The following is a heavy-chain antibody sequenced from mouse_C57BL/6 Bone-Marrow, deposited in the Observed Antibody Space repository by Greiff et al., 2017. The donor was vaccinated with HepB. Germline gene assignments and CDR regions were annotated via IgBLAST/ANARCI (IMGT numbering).Heavy chain of an antibody. CDR1: GFTFSSYA. CDR2: ISDGGSYT. CDR3: ARDWKDYAMDY. Sequence: EVMLVESGGGLVKPGGSLKLSCAASGFTFSSYAMSWVRQTPEKRLEWVATISDGGSYTYYPDNVKGRFTISRDNAKNNLYLQMSHLKSEDTAMYYGARDWKDYAMDYWGQGTSVTVSS. V-gene: IGHV5-4*01. J-gene: IGHJ4*01.